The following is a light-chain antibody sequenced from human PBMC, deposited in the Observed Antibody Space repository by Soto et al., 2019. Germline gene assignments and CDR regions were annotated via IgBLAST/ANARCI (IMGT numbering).Light chain of an antibody. V-gene: IGKV3-20*01. Sequence: IVLTQSPGTLSLSPGERATLSCRASQSVNKNNLVWYQQKPGQAPRLLIHGASNRATGIPDRISGSGSGTDFTLTISRLEPEDCAVYYCQQYGNSLWTFGQGTKGESK. CDR1: QSVNKNN. J-gene: IGKJ1*01. CDR3: QQYGNSLWT. CDR2: GAS.